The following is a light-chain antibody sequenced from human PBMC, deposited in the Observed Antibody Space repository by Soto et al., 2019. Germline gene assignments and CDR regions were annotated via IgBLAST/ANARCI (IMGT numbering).Light chain of an antibody. CDR2: AAF. CDR3: QKYNSAPWA. V-gene: IGKV1-27*01. J-gene: IGKJ1*01. Sequence: DFQMTQSPSSLSASVGDRVTITCRATQAINNYVAWYQQKPGKAPNLLIYAAFTLHSGVPSRFSGSGSGTDFTLTISSLQPEDVAIYYCQKYNSAPWAFGQATRVEVK. CDR1: QAINNY.